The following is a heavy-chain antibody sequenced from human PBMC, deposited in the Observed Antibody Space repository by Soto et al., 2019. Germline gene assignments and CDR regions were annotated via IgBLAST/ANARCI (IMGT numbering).Heavy chain of an antibody. D-gene: IGHD2-2*01. CDR3: ARGVEIVVVPAAIPTHNWFDP. Sequence: GASVKVSCKASGYTFTGYYMHWVRQAPGQGLEWMGWINPNSGGTNYAQKFQGWVTMTRDTSISTAYMELSRLRSDDTAVYYCARGVEIVVVPAAIPTHNWFDPWGQGTLVTVSS. V-gene: IGHV1-2*04. CDR2: INPNSGGT. J-gene: IGHJ5*02. CDR1: GYTFTGYY.